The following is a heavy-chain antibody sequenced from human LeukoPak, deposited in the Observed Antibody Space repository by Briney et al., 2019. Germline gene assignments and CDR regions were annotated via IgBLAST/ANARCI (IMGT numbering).Heavy chain of an antibody. Sequence: PGGSLRLSCAASGFTFDSFAMSWVRQAPGKGLEWLSAISGSGASTYYGDSVKGRFTISRDNSRDTLYLQMDSLRAEDTAVYYCAXRPTTVTTFGRDYWGQGTLVTVSS. D-gene: IGHD4-17*01. CDR1: GFTFDSFA. CDR2: ISGSGAST. J-gene: IGHJ4*02. V-gene: IGHV3-23*01. CDR3: AXRPTTVTTFGRDY.